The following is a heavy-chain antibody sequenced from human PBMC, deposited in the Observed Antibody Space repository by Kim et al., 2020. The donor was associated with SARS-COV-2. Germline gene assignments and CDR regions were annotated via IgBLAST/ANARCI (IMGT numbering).Heavy chain of an antibody. V-gene: IGHV3-23*01. CDR3: VKDLYYYESSGFGVGGYFDC. J-gene: IGHJ4*02. CDR2: ITPSGGTT. CDR1: GFTFSTYA. Sequence: GWSLRLSCAASGFTFSTYAMSWVRQAPGEGLEWVAAITPSGGTTYYADSVSGRFTISRDNSQNTLYLQMNSLGAEDTAVYYCVKDLYYYESSGFGVGGYFDCWGQGTLVTVSS. D-gene: IGHD3-22*01.